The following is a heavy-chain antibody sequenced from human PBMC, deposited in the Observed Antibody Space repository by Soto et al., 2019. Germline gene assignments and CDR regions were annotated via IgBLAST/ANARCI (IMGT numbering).Heavy chain of an antibody. CDR1: GGSISSYY. D-gene: IGHD4-17*01. J-gene: IGHJ4*02. CDR2: IYYSGST. Sequence: TSETLSLTCTVSGGSISSYYWRWIRQPPGKGLEWIGYIYYSGSTNYNPSLKSRVTISVDTSKNQFSLKLSSVTAADTAVYYCAREGSDYGEYYFDYWCQGTLVTVSS. CDR3: AREGSDYGEYYFDY. V-gene: IGHV4-59*01.